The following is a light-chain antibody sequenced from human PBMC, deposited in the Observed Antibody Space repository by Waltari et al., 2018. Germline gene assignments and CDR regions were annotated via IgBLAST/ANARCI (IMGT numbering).Light chain of an antibody. CDR1: SSDVGGYNY. J-gene: IGLJ3*02. V-gene: IGLV2-14*03. Sequence: QSALTQPASVSGSPGQSITISCPGPSSDVGGYNYFSWYQQHPGKAPKPMISDVSNRPSGVSNRFSGSKSGNTASLTISGLQAEDGADYYCSSYTSSSTLWVFGGGTKLTVL. CDR2: DVS. CDR3: SSYTSSSTLWV.